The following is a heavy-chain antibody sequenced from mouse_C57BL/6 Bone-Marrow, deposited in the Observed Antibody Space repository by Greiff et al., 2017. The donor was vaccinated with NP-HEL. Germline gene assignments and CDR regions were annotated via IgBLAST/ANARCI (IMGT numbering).Heavy chain of an antibody. V-gene: IGHV1-26*01. CDR2: INPNNGGT. CDR3: ARATYYDYDGAMDY. J-gene: IGHJ4*01. D-gene: IGHD2-4*01. CDR1: GYTFTDYY. Sequence: VHVKQSGPELVKPGASVKISCKASGYTFTDYYVNWVKQSHGKSLEWIGDINPNNGGTSYNQKFKGKATLTVDKSSSTAYMELRSLTSEDSAVYYCARATYYDYDGAMDYWGQGTSVTVSS.